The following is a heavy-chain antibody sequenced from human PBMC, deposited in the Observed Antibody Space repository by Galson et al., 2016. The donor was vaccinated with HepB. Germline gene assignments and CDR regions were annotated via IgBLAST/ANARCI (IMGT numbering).Heavy chain of an antibody. J-gene: IGHJ4*02. CDR2: TNNANGNT. V-gene: IGHV1-3*04. Sequence: SVKVSCKASGYTFTSYAIHWVRQAPGQRLEWMGWTNNANGNTEYSQSFRGRVTLTRDTSASTAYMELSSLRSEDTAVYYCARDGGSGWSRLWWGQGTLVAVSS. CDR1: GYTFTSYA. CDR3: ARDGGSGWSRLW. D-gene: IGHD6-19*01.